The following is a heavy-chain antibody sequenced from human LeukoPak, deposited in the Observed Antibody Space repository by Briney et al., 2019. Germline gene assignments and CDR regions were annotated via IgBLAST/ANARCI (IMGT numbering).Heavy chain of an antibody. CDR3: ARGLGPTYYDFWSGYLGDY. D-gene: IGHD3-3*01. CDR2: INPNSGGT. V-gene: IGHV1-2*02. CDR1: GYTFTGYY. J-gene: IGHJ4*02. Sequence: GASVKVSCRASGYTFTGYYMHWVRQAPGQGLEWMGWINPNSGGTNYAQKFQGRVTVTRDTSISTAYMELSRLRSDDTAVYYCARGLGPTYYDFWSGYLGDYWGQGTLVTVSS.